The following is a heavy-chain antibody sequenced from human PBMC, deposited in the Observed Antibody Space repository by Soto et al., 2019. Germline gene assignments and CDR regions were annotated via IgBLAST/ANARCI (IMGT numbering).Heavy chain of an antibody. CDR2: IYHSGTT. D-gene: IGHD3-22*01. CDR1: GGSISSSNW. V-gene: IGHV4-4*02. Sequence: SETLSLTCAVSGGSISSSNWWGWVRQPPGKGLEWIGEIYHSGTTNYNPSLKSRVIISVDKSKNQFSLKLSSVTAADTAVYYCARGEYYYDSSGSPYFDYWGQGTLVTVSS. J-gene: IGHJ4*01. CDR3: ARGEYYYDSSGSPYFDY.